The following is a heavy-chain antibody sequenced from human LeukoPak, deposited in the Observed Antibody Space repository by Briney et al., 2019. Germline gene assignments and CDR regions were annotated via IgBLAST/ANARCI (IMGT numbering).Heavy chain of an antibody. Sequence: PGGSLRLSCAASGFTYSNYAMNWVRQPPGKGLEWIGSIYYSGSTYYNPSLKSRVTISVDTSKNQFSLKLSSVTAADTAVYYCARHIKRWLQLPTPFDYWGQGTLVTVSS. CDR1: GFTYSNYA. D-gene: IGHD5-24*01. CDR3: ARHIKRWLQLPTPFDY. CDR2: IYYSGST. J-gene: IGHJ4*02. V-gene: IGHV4-39*07.